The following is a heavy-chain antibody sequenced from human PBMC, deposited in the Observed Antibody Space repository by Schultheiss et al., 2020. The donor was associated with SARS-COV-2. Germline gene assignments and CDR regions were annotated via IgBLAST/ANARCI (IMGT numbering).Heavy chain of an antibody. Sequence: GGSLRLSCAASGFTFSSYEMNWVRQAPGKGLEWVSAISGSGGSTYYADSVKGRFTISRDNAKNSLYLQMNSLRAEDTAVYYCARASPLRYFPRWFDPWGQGTLVTVSS. CDR3: ARASPLRYFPRWFDP. J-gene: IGHJ5*02. CDR2: ISGSGGST. D-gene: IGHD3-9*01. V-gene: IGHV3-48*03. CDR1: GFTFSSYE.